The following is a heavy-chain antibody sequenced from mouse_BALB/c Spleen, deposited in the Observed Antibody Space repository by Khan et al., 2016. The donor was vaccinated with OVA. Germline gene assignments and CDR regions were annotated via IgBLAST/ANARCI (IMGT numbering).Heavy chain of an antibody. CDR2: ISYSGST. D-gene: IGHD1-2*01. CDR1: GYSITSGYG. Sequence: EVQLVESGPGLVKPSQSLSLTCTVTGYSITSGYGWNWIRQFPGNKLEWMGYISYSGSTNYNTSLKSRISITRATSKNQFFLQLNSVTTEDTATYYCARTARIKYWGQGTTLTVSS. CDR3: ARTARIKY. J-gene: IGHJ2*01. V-gene: IGHV3-2*02.